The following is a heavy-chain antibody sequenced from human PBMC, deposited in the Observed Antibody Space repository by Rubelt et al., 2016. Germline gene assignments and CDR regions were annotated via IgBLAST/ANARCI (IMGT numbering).Heavy chain of an antibody. CDR3: AKGGDQTYGRPIQH. CDR1: GFTFSSFW. CDR2: INSDGSIT. D-gene: IGHD3-16*01. V-gene: IGHV3-74*02. J-gene: IGHJ1*01. Sequence: EVQLLESGGGLVQPGGSLRLSCAASGFTFSSFWMHWVRQAPGKGLVWVARINSDGSITTYADSVKGRFTISRDNSKNTLYLQMKSLRAEDTAVYYCAKGGDQTYGRPIQHWGQGTLVTVSS.